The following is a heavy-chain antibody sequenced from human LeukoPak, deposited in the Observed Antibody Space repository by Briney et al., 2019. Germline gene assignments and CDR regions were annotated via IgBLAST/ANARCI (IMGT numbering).Heavy chain of an antibody. Sequence: GGSLRLSCVASGFTFSSYAMHWVRQAPGKGLEWVAVISYDGSNKYYADSVKGRFTISRDNSKNTLYLQMNSLRAEDTAVYYCARDLDCSSTSCYYGVDYYYGMDVWGQGTTVTVSS. CDR1: GFTFSSYA. CDR2: ISYDGSNK. D-gene: IGHD2-2*01. CDR3: ARDLDCSSTSCYYGVDYYYGMDV. V-gene: IGHV3-30*04. J-gene: IGHJ6*02.